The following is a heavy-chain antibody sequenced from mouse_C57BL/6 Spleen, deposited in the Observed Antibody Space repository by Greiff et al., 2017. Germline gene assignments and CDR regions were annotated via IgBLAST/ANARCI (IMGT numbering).Heavy chain of an antibody. V-gene: IGHV2-5*01. CDR2: IWRGGST. D-gene: IGHD1-1*01. CDR1: GFSFTSYG. CDR3: AKNHGSSYEKYFDV. Sequence: VQLQESGPGLVQPSQRLSITCTVSGFSFTSYGVHWVRQSPGKGLEWLGVIWRGGSTDYNAAFMSRLSITKDNSKSQVFFKMNSLQSDDTAIYYCAKNHGSSYEKYFDVWGTGTTVTVSS. J-gene: IGHJ1*03.